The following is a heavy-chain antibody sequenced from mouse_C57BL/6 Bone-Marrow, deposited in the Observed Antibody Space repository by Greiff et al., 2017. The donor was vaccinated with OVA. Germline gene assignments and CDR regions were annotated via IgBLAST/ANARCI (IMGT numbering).Heavy chain of an antibody. Sequence: QVQLQQSGAELARPGASVKLSCKASGYTFTSYGISWVKQRTGQGLEWIGEIYPRSGNTYYNEKFKGKATLTEDKSSSTAYMVLLCLTSEDSAVYFCARDEGLRRVYYYAMDYWGQGTSVTVSS. CDR2: IYPRSGNT. J-gene: IGHJ4*01. V-gene: IGHV1-81*01. CDR1: GYTFTSYG. CDR3: ARDEGLRRVYYYAMDY. D-gene: IGHD2-4*01.